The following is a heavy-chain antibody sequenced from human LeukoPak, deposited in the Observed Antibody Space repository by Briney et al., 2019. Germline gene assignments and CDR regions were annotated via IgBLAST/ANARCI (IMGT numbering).Heavy chain of an antibody. CDR2: MNPNSGNT. CDR3: AIGVIDGDAFDI. J-gene: IGHJ3*02. CDR1: VYTFTSYD. V-gene: IGHV1-8*01. Sequence: ASVKVSCKASVYTFTSYDINWVRQATGQGLEWMGWMNPNSGNTGYAQKFQGRVTMTRNTSISTAYMELSSLRSEDTAVYYCAIGVIDGDAFDIWGQGTMVTVSS. D-gene: IGHD2-21*01.